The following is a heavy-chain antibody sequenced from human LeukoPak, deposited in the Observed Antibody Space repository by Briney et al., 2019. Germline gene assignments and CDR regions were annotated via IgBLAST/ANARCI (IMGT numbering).Heavy chain of an antibody. V-gene: IGHV3-21*01. J-gene: IGHJ6*02. CDR2: ISSSSSYI. D-gene: IGHD6-13*01. Sequence: PGGSLRLSCAASGFTFSSYHMTWVRQAPGKGLEWVSSISSSSSYIYYADSVKGRFTISRDNAKNSLYLQMNSLRAEDTAVYYCARDKIAAAGTDYYYGMDVWGQGTTVTVSS. CDR3: ARDKIAAAGTDYYYGMDV. CDR1: GFTFSSYH.